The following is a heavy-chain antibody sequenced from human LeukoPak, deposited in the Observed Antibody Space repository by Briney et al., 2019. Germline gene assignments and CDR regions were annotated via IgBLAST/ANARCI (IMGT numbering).Heavy chain of an antibody. CDR1: GGSITTTTYY. Sequence: KPSETLSLTCTLSGGSITTTTYYWGWIRQPPGKGLEWIGSSYYSGNTYYNPSLKSRLTISIDTSRKQFSPKLSSVTAADTAVYYCARTRGFGELLGEGSDPWGQGTLVTVSS. CDR3: ARTRGFGELLGEGSDP. V-gene: IGHV4-39*01. CDR2: SYYSGNT. D-gene: IGHD3-10*01. J-gene: IGHJ5*02.